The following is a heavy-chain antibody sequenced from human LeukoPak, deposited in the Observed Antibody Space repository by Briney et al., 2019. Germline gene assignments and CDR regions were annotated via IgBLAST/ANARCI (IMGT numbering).Heavy chain of an antibody. Sequence: ASVKVSCKASGYTFRNYGILWVRQAPGQGLEWMGWISPYNGNTRYAQKFQGRVAMTTDTSTTTAYMELRGLRFNDTAVYYCARAGSGSGWYFDYWGQGTLVTVSS. CDR1: GYTFRNYG. V-gene: IGHV1-18*01. CDR2: ISPYNGNT. D-gene: IGHD6-19*01. CDR3: ARAGSGSGWYFDY. J-gene: IGHJ4*02.